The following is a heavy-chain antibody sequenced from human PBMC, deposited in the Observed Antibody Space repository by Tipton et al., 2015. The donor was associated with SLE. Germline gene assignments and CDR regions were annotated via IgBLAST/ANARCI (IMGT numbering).Heavy chain of an antibody. CDR3: ARDLGATGSAFDI. V-gene: IGHV3-23*01. Sequence: SLRLSCAASGFTFSSYAMSWVRQAPGKGLEWVSAISGSGGSTYYADSVKGRFTISRDNSKNTLYLQMNSLRAEDTAVYYCARDLGATGSAFDIWGQGTMVTVSS. CDR1: GFTFSSYA. J-gene: IGHJ3*02. CDR2: ISGSGGST.